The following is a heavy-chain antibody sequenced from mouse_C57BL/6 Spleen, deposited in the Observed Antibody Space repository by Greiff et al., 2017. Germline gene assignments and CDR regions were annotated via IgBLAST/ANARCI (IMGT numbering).Heavy chain of an antibody. Sequence: VQLQQSGAELVRPGASVKLSCKASGYTFTDYYINWVKQRPGQGLEWIARIYPGSGNTYYNEKFKGKATLTAEKSSSTAYMQLSSLTSEDSAVYFCARSKGYPFDYWGQVTTLTVSS. CDR1: GYTFTDYY. D-gene: IGHD2-2*01. CDR3: ARSKGYPFDY. CDR2: IYPGSGNT. J-gene: IGHJ2*01. V-gene: IGHV1-76*01.